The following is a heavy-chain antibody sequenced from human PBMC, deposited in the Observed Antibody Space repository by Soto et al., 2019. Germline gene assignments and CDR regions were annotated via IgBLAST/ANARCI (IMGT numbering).Heavy chain of an antibody. V-gene: IGHV1-69*13. CDR3: ARGGGPYVWFNEF. Sequence: GASVKVSCKDSGGLFSSFAISWVRQAPGQGLEWMGGIIPVFGTPNYAQKFQGRVTITADESTNTAYMELSSLTSDDTAMYYCARGGGPYVWFNEFWGQGTQVTVSS. J-gene: IGHJ4*02. CDR2: IIPVFGTP. CDR1: GGLFSSFA. D-gene: IGHD3-16*01.